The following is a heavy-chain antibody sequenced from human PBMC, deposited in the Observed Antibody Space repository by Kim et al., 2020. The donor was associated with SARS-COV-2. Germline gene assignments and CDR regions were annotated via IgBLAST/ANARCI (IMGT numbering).Heavy chain of an antibody. CDR1: GGSISSYY. J-gene: IGHJ4*02. D-gene: IGHD6-19*01. Sequence: SETLSLTCTVSGGSISSYYWSWIRQPPGKGLEWIGYIFYSGSTNYNPSLKSRVTISVDTSKNQFSLKLSSVTAADTAVYYCARGRRSGWGRDDYWGQGTLVTVSS. V-gene: IGHV4-59*08. CDR2: IFYSGST. CDR3: ARGRRSGWGRDDY.